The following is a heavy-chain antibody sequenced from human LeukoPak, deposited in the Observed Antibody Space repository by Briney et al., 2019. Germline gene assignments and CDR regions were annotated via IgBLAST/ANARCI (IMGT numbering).Heavy chain of an antibody. J-gene: IGHJ4*02. V-gene: IGHV4-59*01. CDR1: GGSTSRYY. CDR3: ARGSSGWTPPVYYFDY. Sequence: PSETLSLTCTVSGGSTSRYYWSWIRQPPGKGLEWLGYIYYSGSTNYNPSLKSRVTISVDTSKNQFSLKLSSVTAADTAVYYCARGSSGWTPPVYYFDYWGQGTLVTVSS. CDR2: IYYSGST. D-gene: IGHD6-19*01.